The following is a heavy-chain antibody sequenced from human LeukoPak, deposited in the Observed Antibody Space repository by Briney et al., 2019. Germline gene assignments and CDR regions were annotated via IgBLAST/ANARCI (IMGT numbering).Heavy chain of an antibody. CDR1: GFSFTNNG. CDR2: IKQDGSEK. D-gene: IGHD3-3*01. CDR3: ARDGPYYDFVDY. Sequence: GGSLRLSCAASGFSFTNNGWSWVRQAPGKGLEWVANIKQDGSEKYYVDSVKGRFTISRDNAKNSLYLQMNSLRAEDTAVYYCARDGPYYDFVDYWGQGTLVTVSS. V-gene: IGHV3-7*01. J-gene: IGHJ4*02.